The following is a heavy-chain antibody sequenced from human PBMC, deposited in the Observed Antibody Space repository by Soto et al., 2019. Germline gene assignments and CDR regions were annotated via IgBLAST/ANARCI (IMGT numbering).Heavy chain of an antibody. Sequence: QVQLVQSGAEVKKPGSSVKVSCKASGGTFSSYAISWVRQAPGQGLEWMGGIIPIFGTANYAQKFQGRVTITADKSTSTAYMELSRMRSEDTAVYYCARDSSGQLTRYYYYYYGMDVWGQGTTVTVSS. CDR2: IIPIFGTA. V-gene: IGHV1-69*06. CDR1: GGTFSSYA. D-gene: IGHD6-19*01. CDR3: ARDSSGQLTRYYYYYYGMDV. J-gene: IGHJ6*02.